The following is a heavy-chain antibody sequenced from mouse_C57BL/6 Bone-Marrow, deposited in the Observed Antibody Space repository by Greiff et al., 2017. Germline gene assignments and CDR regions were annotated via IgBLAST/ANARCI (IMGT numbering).Heavy chain of an antibody. CDR3: ARFDGSRYYFDY. Sequence: VQRVESGPELVKPGASVKISCKASGYAFSSSWMNWVKQRPGKGLEWIGRIYPGDGDTNYNGKFKGKATLTADKSSSTAYMQLSSLTSEDSAVYFCARFDGSRYYFDYWGQGTTLTVSS. CDR1: GYAFSSSW. V-gene: IGHV1-82*01. D-gene: IGHD1-1*01. J-gene: IGHJ2*01. CDR2: IYPGDGDT.